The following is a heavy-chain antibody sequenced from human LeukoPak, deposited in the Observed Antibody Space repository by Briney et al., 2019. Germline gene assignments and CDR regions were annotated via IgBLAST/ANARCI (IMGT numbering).Heavy chain of an antibody. CDR1: GITVSNIY. V-gene: IGHV3-66*02. Sequence: GGSLRLFCAASGITVSNIYVAWVREAPGKGLEWVSVIHRGDTTYYADSVKGRFSIARDTSKNSVYLQMHSLSAEDSANFCAKVASSPPYSGGYGGWFGPWGQGTLVTVSS. CDR2: IHRGDTT. D-gene: IGHD5-12*01. CDR3: AKVASSPPYSGGYGGWFGP. J-gene: IGHJ5*02.